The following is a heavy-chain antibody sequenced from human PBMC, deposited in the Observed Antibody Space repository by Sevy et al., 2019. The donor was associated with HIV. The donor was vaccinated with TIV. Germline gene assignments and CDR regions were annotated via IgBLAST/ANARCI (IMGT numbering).Heavy chain of an antibody. CDR2: ISSSSSII. V-gene: IGHV3-48*02. CDR1: GFTYSNYS. Sequence: GESLKISCAASGFTYSNYSMIWVRQAPGKGLEWLSYISSSSSIIFYADSVKGRFTVSRDNAKNSLYLQMNSLRDEDTAVYYCARDGGYYWGQGTLLTVSS. J-gene: IGHJ4*02. CDR3: ARDGGYY. D-gene: IGHD3-16*01.